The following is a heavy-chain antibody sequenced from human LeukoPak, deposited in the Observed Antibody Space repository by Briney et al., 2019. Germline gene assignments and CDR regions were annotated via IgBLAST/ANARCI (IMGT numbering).Heavy chain of an antibody. CDR3: ARSFITIGRGVINY. J-gene: IGHJ4*02. CDR2: IKQDGSEK. D-gene: IGHD3-10*01. Sequence: GGSPRLSCAASGFTFSSYWMSWVRQAPRKGLEWVANIKQDGSEKYNVDSVRGGFTISRDNAKISLYLQMDSLRAEDMDVYDCARSFITIGRGVINYWGQGTLVTVSS. V-gene: IGHV3-7*03. CDR1: GFTFSSYW.